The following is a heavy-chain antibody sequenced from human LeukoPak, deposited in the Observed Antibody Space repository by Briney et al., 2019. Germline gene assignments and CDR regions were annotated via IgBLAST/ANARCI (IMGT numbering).Heavy chain of an antibody. D-gene: IGHD6-6*01. CDR3: AKEQISSGFFDY. V-gene: IGHV3-23*01. Sequence: TGGSLRLSCAASGFTFTNYAMSWVRQAPGKGLEWVSAISGSGTRTYYADSVKGRFTISRDNSKNTLYLQMNSLRAEDRAVYYCAKEQISSGFFDYWGQGTLVTVSS. CDR1: GFTFTNYA. CDR2: ISGSGTRT. J-gene: IGHJ4*02.